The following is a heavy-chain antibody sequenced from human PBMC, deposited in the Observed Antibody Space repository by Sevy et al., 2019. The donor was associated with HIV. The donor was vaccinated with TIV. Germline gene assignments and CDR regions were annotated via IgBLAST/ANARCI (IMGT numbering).Heavy chain of an antibody. CDR2: TSARDSST. CDR3: ARAPDPSCRSTRCYYFDY. J-gene: IGHJ4*02. Sequence: GGSLRLSCVASGFTFSSYAVSWVRQAPGKGLEWVAATSARDSSTYHADSVRGRLTISRDNSKNTLYLQMNSLRAGDTAVCYCARAPDPSCRSTRCYYFDYWGQGTLVTVSS. V-gene: IGHV3-23*01. D-gene: IGHD2-2*01. CDR1: GFTFSSYA.